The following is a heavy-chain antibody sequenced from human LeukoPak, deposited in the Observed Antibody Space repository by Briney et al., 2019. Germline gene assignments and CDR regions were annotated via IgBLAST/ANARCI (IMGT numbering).Heavy chain of an antibody. Sequence: GESLKISCKGSGYSFTSYWIGWVRQMPGKGLEWMGIIYPGDSDTRYSPSFQGQVTISADKSISTAYLQWSSLKASDTAMYYCARRRYNDRYYYYYGMDVWGQGTTVTVSS. CDR1: GYSFTSYW. J-gene: IGHJ6*02. V-gene: IGHV5-51*01. CDR3: ARRRYNDRYYYYYGMDV. CDR2: IYPGDSDT. D-gene: IGHD5-24*01.